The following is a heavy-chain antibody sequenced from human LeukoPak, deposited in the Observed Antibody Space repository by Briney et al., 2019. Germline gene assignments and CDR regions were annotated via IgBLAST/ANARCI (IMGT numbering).Heavy chain of an antibody. CDR3: ARVHCSGGSCGTDV. J-gene: IGHJ6*02. Sequence: GGSLRLSCAASGFTFSSYAMHWVRQAPGKGLEYVSAISSNGGSTYYANSVKGRFTISRDNSKNTLYLQMGSLRAEDMAVYYCARVHCSGGSCGTDVWGQGTTVTVSS. CDR1: GFTFSSYA. V-gene: IGHV3-64*01. CDR2: ISSNGGST. D-gene: IGHD2-15*01.